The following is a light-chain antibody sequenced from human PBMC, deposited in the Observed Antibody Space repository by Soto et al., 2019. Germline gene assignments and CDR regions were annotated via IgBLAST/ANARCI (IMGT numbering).Light chain of an antibody. CDR3: QQSSNWPPWT. CDR1: QSVGTS. V-gene: IGKV3-11*01. CDR2: DAC. J-gene: IGKJ1*01. Sequence: EIVLTQSPATLSLSPGERATFSCKASQSVGTSLAWFQQKPGQAPRLLIYDACVRATGIPARFSGSGSGTDFTLTISRLQPEDIAMYYCQQSSNWPPWTFGRGTRVEI.